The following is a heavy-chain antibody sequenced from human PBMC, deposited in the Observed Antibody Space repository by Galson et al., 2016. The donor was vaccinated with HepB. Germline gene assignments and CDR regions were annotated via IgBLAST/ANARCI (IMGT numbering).Heavy chain of an antibody. J-gene: IGHJ4*02. V-gene: IGHV6-1*01. CDR1: GDSVSSYSAG. CDR2: TYYRSKWHF. CDR3: ARSYLLGRGFGS. D-gene: IGHD7-27*01. Sequence: CAISGDSVSSYSAGWYWIRQSPSRGLEWLGRTYYRSKWHFDYAESVKSRITINPDTAKSQFSLQLDSVTPEDTAIYYCARSYLLGRGFGSWGQGTLVTVSS.